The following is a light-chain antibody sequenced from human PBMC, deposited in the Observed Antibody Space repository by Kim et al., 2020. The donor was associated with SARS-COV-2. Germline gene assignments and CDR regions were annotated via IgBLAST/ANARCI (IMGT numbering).Light chain of an antibody. Sequence: PGERATLSCRASQSVSSSYLAWYQQKPGQAPRLLIHLASSRATGVPDRFSGSGSGPDFTLTISRLEPEDFAVYHCQLFGILPHTSGQGTKLEI. CDR1: QSVSSSY. V-gene: IGKV3-20*01. CDR2: LAS. J-gene: IGKJ2*01. CDR3: QLFGILPHT.